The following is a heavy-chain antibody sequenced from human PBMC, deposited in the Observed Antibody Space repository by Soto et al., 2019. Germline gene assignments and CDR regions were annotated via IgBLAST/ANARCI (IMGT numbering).Heavy chain of an antibody. J-gene: IGHJ4*02. Sequence: GSVKDSCKASRYTFTDYYIYGLRQAPGHGLEWMGWINPNSGATNYAHNFQGRVTMTRDTSIRAAYMELSRLSSDDTAVYYCAKENQHLVHDYWGQGTLVTVSS. V-gene: IGHV1-2*02. CDR3: AKENQHLVHDY. CDR1: RYTFTDYY. D-gene: IGHD6-13*01. CDR2: INPNSGAT.